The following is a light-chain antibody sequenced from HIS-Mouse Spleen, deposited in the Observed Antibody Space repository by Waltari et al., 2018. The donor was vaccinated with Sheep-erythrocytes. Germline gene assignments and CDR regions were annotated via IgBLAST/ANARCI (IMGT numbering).Light chain of an antibody. CDR1: KLGDKY. Sequence: SYELTQPPSVSVSPGQTASITCSGDKLGDKYACWYQQKPGQSPVLVIYQDSKRPSGIPWRFSGSNSGNTATLTISGTQAMDEADYSCQAWDSSTVVFGGGTKLTVL. CDR3: QAWDSSTVV. J-gene: IGLJ2*01. V-gene: IGLV3-1*01. CDR2: QDS.